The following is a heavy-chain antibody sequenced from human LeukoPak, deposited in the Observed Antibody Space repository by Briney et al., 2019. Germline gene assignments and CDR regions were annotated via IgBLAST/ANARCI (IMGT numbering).Heavy chain of an antibody. Sequence: GESLKISCKGSGYSFTSYWIGWVRQMPGKGLEWMEIIYPGDSDTRYSPSFQGQVTISADKSISTAYLQWSSLKASDTAMYYCARPYCSGGSCYSSLDYWGQGTLVTVSS. CDR2: IYPGDSDT. CDR1: GYSFTSYW. D-gene: IGHD2-15*01. CDR3: ARPYCSGGSCYSSLDY. J-gene: IGHJ4*02. V-gene: IGHV5-51*01.